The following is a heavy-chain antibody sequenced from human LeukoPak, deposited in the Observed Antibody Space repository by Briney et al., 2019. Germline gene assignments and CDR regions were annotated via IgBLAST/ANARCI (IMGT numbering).Heavy chain of an antibody. CDR2: IYTSGST. D-gene: IGHD2-15*01. V-gene: IGHV4-4*07. CDR3: ARAGRVGLLVVAAYFDY. J-gene: IGHJ4*02. Sequence: SETLSLTCTVSGGSISRYYWSWLRQPAGKALEWLGRIYTSGSTNYNPSLQSRVTMSVDTSKNQFSLQLSSVTAADTAVYYGARAGRVGLLVVAAYFDYWGQGTLVSVCS. CDR1: GGSISRYY.